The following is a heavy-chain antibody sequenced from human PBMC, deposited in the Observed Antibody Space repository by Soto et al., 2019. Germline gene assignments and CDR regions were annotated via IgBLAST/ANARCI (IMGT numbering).Heavy chain of an antibody. J-gene: IGHJ6*02. CDR3: AGGQGLSSPVYYYYYGMDV. Sequence: QVQLVESGGGVVQPGRSLRLSCAASGFTFRSYAMNWVRQAPGKGLEWVAVISYDGTNKYFADSVKGRFTISRDNSQSTLDLLVSSLRPADTAEYYCAGGQGLSSPVYYYYYGMDVWGQKTTVTV. CDR1: GFTFRSYA. V-gene: IGHV3-30-3*01. CDR2: ISYDGTNK.